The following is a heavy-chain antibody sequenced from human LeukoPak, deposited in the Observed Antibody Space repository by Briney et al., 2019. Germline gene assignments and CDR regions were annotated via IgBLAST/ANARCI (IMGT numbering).Heavy chain of an antibody. CDR2: TYYRSRWYY. V-gene: IGHV6-1*01. D-gene: IGHD5-12*01. Sequence: SHTLSLTCAISGDSVSSDSSAWNWFRQSPSRGLEWLGRTYYRSRWYYDYAVSVKSRITINPDTSKNQFSLQLNSVTPEDTAVYYCARGGHFEYWGQGTLVTVSS. CDR3: ARGGHFEY. CDR1: GDSVSSDSSA. J-gene: IGHJ4*02.